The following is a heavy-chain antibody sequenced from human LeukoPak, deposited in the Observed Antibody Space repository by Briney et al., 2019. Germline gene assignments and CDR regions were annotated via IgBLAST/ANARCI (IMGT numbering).Heavy chain of an antibody. V-gene: IGHV3-30-3*01. CDR3: ARGESYYDFWSGYSPTFDY. D-gene: IGHD3-3*01. Sequence: PGGSLRLSCAASGFTFSSYAMHWVRQAPGKGLEWVAVISYDGSNKYYADSVKGRFTISRDNAKNSLYLQMNSLRAEDTAVYYCARGESYYDFWSGYSPTFDYWGQGTLVTVSS. J-gene: IGHJ4*02. CDR2: ISYDGSNK. CDR1: GFTFSSYA.